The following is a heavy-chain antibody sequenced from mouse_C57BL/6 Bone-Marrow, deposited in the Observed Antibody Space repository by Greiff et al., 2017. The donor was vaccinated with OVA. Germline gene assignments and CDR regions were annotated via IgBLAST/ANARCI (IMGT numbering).Heavy chain of an antibody. CDR1: GYTFTDYY. D-gene: IGHD2-1*01. CDR3: ARSRGLLSFAY. V-gene: IGHV1-76*01. Sequence: VQLQQSGAELVRPGASVKLSCKASGYTFTDYYINWVKQRPGQGLEWIARIYPGSGNTYYNEKFKGKATLTAEKSSSTAYMQLSSLTSEDSAVYFCARSRGLLSFAYWGQGTLVTVSA. CDR2: IYPGSGNT. J-gene: IGHJ3*01.